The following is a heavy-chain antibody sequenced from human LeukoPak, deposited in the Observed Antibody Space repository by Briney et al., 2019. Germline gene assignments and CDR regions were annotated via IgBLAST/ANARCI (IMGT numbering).Heavy chain of an antibody. CDR3: ARDPNQYYYDSSGYYYGY. CDR1: GFPFSSLW. J-gene: IGHJ4*02. Sequence: GGSLRLSCAASGFPFSSLWMSGARQAPGRGGGWGPNIKQDGSEKYYVDSVKGRFTISRDNAKNSLYLQMNSLRAEDTAVYYCARDPNQYYYDSSGYYYGYWGQGTLVTVSS. CDR2: IKQDGSEK. D-gene: IGHD3-22*01. V-gene: IGHV3-7*01.